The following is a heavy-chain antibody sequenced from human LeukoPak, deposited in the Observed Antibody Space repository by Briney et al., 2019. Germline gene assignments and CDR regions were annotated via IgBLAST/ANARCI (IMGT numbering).Heavy chain of an antibody. CDR1: GFNFSSYG. Sequence: EGSQRLSCAASGFNFSSYGMHWVRQAPGKGLEWVAIIWYDGSTKYYADSVKGRFTISRDNSKNTLYLQMNSLRAEDTAVYYCARGLRYFDWSQNWFDPWGQGTLVTVSS. V-gene: IGHV3-33*08. J-gene: IGHJ5*02. CDR2: IWYDGSTK. D-gene: IGHD3-9*01. CDR3: ARGLRYFDWSQNWFDP.